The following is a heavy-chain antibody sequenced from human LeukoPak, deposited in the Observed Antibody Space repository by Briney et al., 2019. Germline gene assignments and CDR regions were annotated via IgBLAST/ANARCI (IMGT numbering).Heavy chain of an antibody. CDR2: ISSSGSTI. D-gene: IGHD2-21*02. Sequence: GGSLRLSCAASGFTFSDYYMSWIRQAPGKGLEWVSYISSSGSTIYYADSVKGRFTISRDNAKNSLYLQMNSLRVEDTAVYYCARDLEEVVTAIGGDYWGQGTLVTVSS. CDR1: GFTFSDYY. J-gene: IGHJ4*02. V-gene: IGHV3-11*01. CDR3: ARDLEEVVTAIGGDY.